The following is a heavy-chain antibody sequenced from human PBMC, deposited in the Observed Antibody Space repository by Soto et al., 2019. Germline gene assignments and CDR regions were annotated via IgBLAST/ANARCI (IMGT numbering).Heavy chain of an antibody. Sequence: GSLRLSCAASGFTFSSYWMSWVRQAPGKGLEWVANIKQDGSEKYYVDSVKGRFTISRDNAKNSLYLQMNSLRAEDTAVYYCARARITIFGVGIGAFDIWGQGTMVTVSS. CDR2: IKQDGSEK. V-gene: IGHV3-7*05. D-gene: IGHD3-3*01. J-gene: IGHJ3*02. CDR1: GFTFSSYW. CDR3: ARARITIFGVGIGAFDI.